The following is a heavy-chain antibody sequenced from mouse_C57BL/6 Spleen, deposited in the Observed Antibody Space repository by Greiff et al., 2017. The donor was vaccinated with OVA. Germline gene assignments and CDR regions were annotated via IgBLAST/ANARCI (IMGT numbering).Heavy chain of an antibody. J-gene: IGHJ2*01. CDR2: INPNNGGT. CDR1: GYTFTDYN. D-gene: IGHD2-3*01. Sequence: EVKLQESGPELVKPGASVKIPCKASGYTFTDYNMDWVKQSHGKSLEWIGDINPNNGGTIYNQKFKGKATLTVDKSSSTAYMELRSLTSEDTAVYYCARGGGLYDGYYLYYFDYWGQGTTLTVSS. V-gene: IGHV1-18*01. CDR3: ARGGGLYDGYYLYYFDY.